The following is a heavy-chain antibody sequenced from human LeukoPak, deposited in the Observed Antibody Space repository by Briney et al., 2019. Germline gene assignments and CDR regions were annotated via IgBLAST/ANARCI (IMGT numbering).Heavy chain of an antibody. J-gene: IGHJ1*01. CDR3: AKDRGWYKTEYFQH. D-gene: IGHD6-19*01. CDR2: IWYDGSNK. Sequence: GGSLRLSCAASGFTFSSFGMHWVRQAPGKGLEGVAVIWYDGSNKYYADSVKGRFTISRDNSKNTLYLQINSLRAEDTAVYYCAKDRGWYKTEYFQHWGQGTLVTVSS. CDR1: GFTFSSFG. V-gene: IGHV3-33*06.